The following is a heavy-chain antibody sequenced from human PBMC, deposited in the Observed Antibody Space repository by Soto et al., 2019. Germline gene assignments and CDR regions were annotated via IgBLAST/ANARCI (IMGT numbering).Heavy chain of an antibody. J-gene: IGHJ4*02. CDR1: GGSISSFY. Sequence: SETLSLTCTVSGGSISSFYWSWIRQPAGKGLEWIGRIYSGGRNNYNPSLKSRVTMSVDTSKNQFSLRLSSVTADDTAVYYCAKEYSTSFDYWGQGTPVTVSS. CDR2: IYSGGRN. V-gene: IGHV4-4*07. D-gene: IGHD6-6*01. CDR3: AKEYSTSFDY.